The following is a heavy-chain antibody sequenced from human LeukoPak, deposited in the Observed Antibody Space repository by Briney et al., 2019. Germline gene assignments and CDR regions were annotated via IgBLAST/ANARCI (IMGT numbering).Heavy chain of an antibody. V-gene: IGHV1-69*13. J-gene: IGHJ4*02. CDR1: GGTISSSA. CDR2: IIPIFGTA. Sequence: ASVKVSCKASGGTISSSAISWVRQATGQGLVWMGGIIPIFGTANYAQKSQGRVTITADESTSTAYMELSSLRSEDTAVYYCARGRGSSSWYNYWGQGTLVTVSS. D-gene: IGHD6-13*01. CDR3: ARGRGSSSWYNY.